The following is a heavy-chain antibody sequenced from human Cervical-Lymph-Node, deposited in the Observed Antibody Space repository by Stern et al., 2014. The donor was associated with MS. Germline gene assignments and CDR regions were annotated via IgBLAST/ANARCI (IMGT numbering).Heavy chain of an antibody. CDR2: INGGPGTT. CDR3: ARQPDYSDFLDF. Sequence: QVQLVQSGAEVKKPGASMTISCKTSGYNFIDHAIHWVRQSPGQRLEWMGWINGGPGTTKYSQKFQGRVSFTRDKAASAAYMDLSSLSPDDTAVYYCARQPDYSDFLDFWGQVTLVTVSS. D-gene: IGHD4-11*01. CDR1: GYNFIDHA. J-gene: IGHJ4*02. V-gene: IGHV1-3*01.